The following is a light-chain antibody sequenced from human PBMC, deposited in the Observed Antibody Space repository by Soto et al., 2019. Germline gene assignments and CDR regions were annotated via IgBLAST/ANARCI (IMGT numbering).Light chain of an antibody. CDR2: DVD. J-gene: IGLJ3*02. CDR3: CSDAGGFTWV. CDR1: RSDVGGYRF. Sequence: QSALTQPRSVSGSPGQSVTISCTGARSDVGGYRFVSWYQQHPDKAPKLMIYDVDKRPSGVPDRFSGSKSGNTASLTISGLQAEDDSDYCCCSDAGGFTWVFGGGTKVTVL. V-gene: IGLV2-11*01.